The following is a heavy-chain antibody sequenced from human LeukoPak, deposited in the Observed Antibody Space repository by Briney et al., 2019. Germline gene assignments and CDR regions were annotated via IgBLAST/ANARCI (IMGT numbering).Heavy chain of an antibody. CDR2: INPSGGST. D-gene: IGHD1-7*01. Sequence: GASVKVSCKASGYTFTSYHMHWVRQAPGQGLEWMGIINPSGGSTSYAQKFQGRVTMPRDTSTSTVYMELSSLGSEETAVYYCARLGVGTGTTIHDYWGQGTMVTVYS. CDR1: GYTFTSYH. V-gene: IGHV1-46*03. J-gene: IGHJ4*02. CDR3: ARLGVGTGTTIHDY.